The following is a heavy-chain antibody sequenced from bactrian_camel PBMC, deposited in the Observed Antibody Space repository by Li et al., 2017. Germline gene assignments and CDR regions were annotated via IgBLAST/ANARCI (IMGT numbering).Heavy chain of an antibody. J-gene: IGHJ4*01. CDR1: GYTYRSVY. CDR3: AVRRGISSACPETSSRNY. CDR2: ILPGSGAT. D-gene: IGHD6*01. Sequence: VQLVESGGGSVQAGGSLRLSCAVSPVGYTYRSVYMGWFRQSPGKEREGVASILPGSGATIYVDSVKGRFTISQDKAMNTVYLQMNSLKPEDTAMYYCAVRRGISSACPETSSRNYWGPGTQVTVS. V-gene: IGHV3S40*01.